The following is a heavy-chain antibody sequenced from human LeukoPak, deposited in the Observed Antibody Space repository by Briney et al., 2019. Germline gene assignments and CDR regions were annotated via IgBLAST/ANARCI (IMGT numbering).Heavy chain of an antibody. V-gene: IGHV3-30*04. CDR2: ISYDGRNK. J-gene: IGHJ4*02. CDR3: ARPYGGGSYGLTGSLGY. D-gene: IGHD3-16*01. CDR1: GFTFSSYA. Sequence: PGRSLRLSCAASGFTFSSYAMHWVRQAPGKGLEWVAFISYDGRNKYYADSVQGRFTISRDNSKNTLYLQMNSLRPEDTAVFYCARPYGGGSYGLTGSLGYWGQGTLVTVSS.